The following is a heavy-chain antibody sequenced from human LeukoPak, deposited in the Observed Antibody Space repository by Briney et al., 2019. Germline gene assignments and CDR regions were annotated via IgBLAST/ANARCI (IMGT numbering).Heavy chain of an antibody. CDR3: ARHSLPYDFWSGYYIGGAYGMDV. CDR1: GGSISSYY. D-gene: IGHD3-3*01. Sequence: SETLSLTCTVSGGSISSYYWSWIRQPPGKGLEWIGYINYSGSTNYNPSLKSRVTISVDTSKNQFSLKLSSVTAADTAVYYCARHSLPYDFWSGYYIGGAYGMDVWGQGTTVTVSS. V-gene: IGHV4-59*08. CDR2: INYSGST. J-gene: IGHJ6*02.